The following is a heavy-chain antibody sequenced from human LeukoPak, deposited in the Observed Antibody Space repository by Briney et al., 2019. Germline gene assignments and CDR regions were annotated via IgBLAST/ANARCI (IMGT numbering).Heavy chain of an antibody. Sequence: SLRLSCAASGFTFDDYAMHWVRQAPGKGLEWVSSISWNSGRIAYVDSVKGRFIISRDNSKNTVYLQMNNMRVDDTAVYYCARVAGWHWFDPWGQGTLVTVSS. CDR2: ISWNSGRI. V-gene: IGHV3-9*01. CDR1: GFTFDDYA. J-gene: IGHJ5*02. CDR3: ARVAGWHWFDP. D-gene: IGHD6-19*01.